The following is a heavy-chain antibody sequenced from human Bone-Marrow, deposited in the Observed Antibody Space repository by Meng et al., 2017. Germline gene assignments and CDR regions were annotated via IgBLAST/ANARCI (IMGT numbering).Heavy chain of an antibody. V-gene: IGHV3-30*04. CDR3: ARGQQWLVPRRYFDY. CDR1: GFTFSSYA. J-gene: IGHJ4*02. Sequence: GGSLRLSCAASGFTFSSYAMHWVRQAPGKGLEWVAVISYDGSNKYYADSVKGRFTISRDNSKNTLYLQMNSLRAEDTAVYYCARGQQWLVPRRYFDYWGQGTLVTVSS. D-gene: IGHD6-19*01. CDR2: ISYDGSNK.